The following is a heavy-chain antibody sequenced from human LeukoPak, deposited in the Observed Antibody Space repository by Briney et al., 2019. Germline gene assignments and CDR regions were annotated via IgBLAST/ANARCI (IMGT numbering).Heavy chain of an antibody. D-gene: IGHD3-10*01. J-gene: IGHJ3*02. CDR3: AKGVRITMIRGAFDI. CDR1: GFTFYDYA. V-gene: IGHV3-9*01. CDR2: ISWNSGSI. Sequence: GGSLRLSCAASGFTFYDYAMHWVRQAPGKGLEGVSGISWNSGSIAYADSVKGRFTISRDNAKNSLYLQMNSLRPEDTALYYCAKGVRITMIRGAFDIWGQGTMVTVSS.